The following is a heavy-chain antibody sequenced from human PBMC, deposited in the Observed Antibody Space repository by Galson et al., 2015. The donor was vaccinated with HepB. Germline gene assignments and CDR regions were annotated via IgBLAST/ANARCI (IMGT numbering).Heavy chain of an antibody. CDR3: ARGGMYSSSRFPLGY. D-gene: IGHD6-6*01. CDR1: GGSISSYY. V-gene: IGHV4-59*08. J-gene: IGHJ4*02. CDR2: IYYSGST. Sequence: ETLSLTCTVSGGSISSYYWSWIRQPPGKGLEWIGYIYYSGSTNYNPSLKSRVTISVDTSKNQFSLKLSSVTAADTAVYYCARGGMYSSSRFPLGYWGQGTLVTVSS.